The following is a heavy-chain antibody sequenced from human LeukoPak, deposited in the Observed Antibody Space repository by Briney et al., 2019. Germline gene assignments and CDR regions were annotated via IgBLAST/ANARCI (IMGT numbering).Heavy chain of an antibody. CDR2: ISSSSSYI. D-gene: IGHD3-3*01. V-gene: IGHV3-21*01. Sequence: GGSLRLSCAASGFTFSSYSMNWVRQALGKGLEWVSSISSSSSYIYYADSVKGRFTISRDNAKNSLYLQMNGLRAEDTAVYYCARDRGYDFWSGLFDYWGQGTLVTVSS. J-gene: IGHJ4*02. CDR1: GFTFSSYS. CDR3: ARDRGYDFWSGLFDY.